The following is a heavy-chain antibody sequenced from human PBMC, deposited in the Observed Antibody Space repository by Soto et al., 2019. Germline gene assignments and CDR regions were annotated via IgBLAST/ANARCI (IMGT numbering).Heavy chain of an antibody. Sequence: PGGSLRLSCAASGFTLSDYYMSWVRQAPGKGLEWLSYISSSSTTVYYVDSVKGRFTISRDNAKNSLYLQMDSLRVEDTAVYYCARIGGRFISTSCPPRDPFAICGQGTMVTVSS. CDR2: ISSSSTTV. CDR1: GFTLSDYY. V-gene: IGHV3-11*04. D-gene: IGHD2-2*01. CDR3: ARIGGRFISTSCPPRDPFAI. J-gene: IGHJ3*02.